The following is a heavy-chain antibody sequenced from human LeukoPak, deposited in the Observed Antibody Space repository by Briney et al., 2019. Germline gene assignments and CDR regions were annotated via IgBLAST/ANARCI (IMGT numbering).Heavy chain of an antibody. V-gene: IGHV1-69*13. Sequence: ASVTVSCKASGGTFSSYAISWVRQAPGQGLEWMGGIIPIFGTANYAQKFQGRVTITADESTSTAYMELSSLRSEDTAVYYCATGPDCGGDCYPNYWGQGTLVTVSS. D-gene: IGHD2-21*02. J-gene: IGHJ4*02. CDR2: IIPIFGTA. CDR3: ATGPDCGGDCYPNY. CDR1: GGTFSSYA.